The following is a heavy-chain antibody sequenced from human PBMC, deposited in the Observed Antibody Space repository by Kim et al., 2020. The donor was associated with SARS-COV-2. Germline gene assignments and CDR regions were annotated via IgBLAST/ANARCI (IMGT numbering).Heavy chain of an antibody. CDR2: ISYDGSNK. J-gene: IGHJ6*02. Sequence: GGSLRLSCAASGFTFSSYGMHWVRQAPGKGLEWVAVISYDGSNKYYADSVKGRFTISRDNSKNTLYLQMNSLRAEDTAVYYCAKDRRQLWDMDVWGQGTTVTVSS. V-gene: IGHV3-30*18. CDR3: AKDRRQLWDMDV. D-gene: IGHD5-18*01. CDR1: GFTFSSYG.